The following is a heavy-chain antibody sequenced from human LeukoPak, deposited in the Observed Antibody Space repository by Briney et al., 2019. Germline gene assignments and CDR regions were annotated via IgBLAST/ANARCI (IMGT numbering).Heavy chain of an antibody. D-gene: IGHD2-15*01. V-gene: IGHV1-18*01. J-gene: IGHJ5*02. CDR2: ISGYNDNT. Sequence: ASVKVSCKASRYTFSSYGISWVRQAPGQGLEWMGWISGYNDNTKYAQKLQGRVTMTTDTSTSTAYMELRSLRTDDTAVYYCARDWYCSGGSCYDCFDPWGQGTLVTVSS. CDR1: RYTFSSYG. CDR3: ARDWYCSGGSCYDCFDP.